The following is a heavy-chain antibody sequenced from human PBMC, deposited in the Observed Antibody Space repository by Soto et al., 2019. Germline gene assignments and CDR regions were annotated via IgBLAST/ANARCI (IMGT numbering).Heavy chain of an antibody. V-gene: IGHV4-30-4*01. CDR3: VREERIAAPQLDY. J-gene: IGHJ4*02. CDR2: IHNSGTS. Sequence: SETLSLTCTVSGGSIKSIDYHWICTLQSPAKGLEWIGYIHNSGTSFYNPSLRGRVTVTLDTSRSQFSLTLASVTAADTAVYYCVREERIAAPQLDYWGQGIPVTVSS. CDR1: GGSIKSIDYH. D-gene: IGHD6-6*01.